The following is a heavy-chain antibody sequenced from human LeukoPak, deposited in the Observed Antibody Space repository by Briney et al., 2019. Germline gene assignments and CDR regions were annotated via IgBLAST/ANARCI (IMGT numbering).Heavy chain of an antibody. CDR1: GFTISSYA. J-gene: IGHJ5*02. D-gene: IGHD6-13*01. CDR2: ISYDGSNK. Sequence: GGSLRLSCAASGFTISSYAMSWVRQAPGKGLEWVAVISYDGSNKYYADSVKGRFTISRYNSKHTLYLQMNSLRAEDTAVYYCAKDRVEWQQLAGANWFDPWGQGTLVTVSS. CDR3: AKDRVEWQQLAGANWFDP. V-gene: IGHV3-30*18.